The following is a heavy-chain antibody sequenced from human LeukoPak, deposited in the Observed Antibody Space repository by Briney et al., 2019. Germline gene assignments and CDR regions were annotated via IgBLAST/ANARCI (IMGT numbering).Heavy chain of an antibody. CDR1: GGSVRSYY. CDR3: AREHKDYDGDGYYYGC. CDR2: IYAGGNT. Sequence: SETLSLACTVSGGSVRSYYWSWLRQPAGKGLEWIGRIYAGGNTDHNPSLKSRVTMSVDSSKNQFSLRLSSVTAADTAVYYCAREHKDYDGDGYYYGCWGRGTLVTVSS. V-gene: IGHV4-4*07. J-gene: IGHJ4*02. D-gene: IGHD3-22*01.